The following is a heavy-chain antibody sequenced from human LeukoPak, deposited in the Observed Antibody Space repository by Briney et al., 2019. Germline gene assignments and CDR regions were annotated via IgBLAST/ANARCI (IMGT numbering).Heavy chain of an antibody. CDR3: ARGTYSSSWYTFRFYYYYMDV. J-gene: IGHJ6*03. Sequence: ASVKVSCKASGYTFTSYDINWVRQATGQGLEWMGWMNPNSGNTGYAQKFQGRVTMTRNTSISTAYMELSSLRSEDTAVYYCARGTYSSSWYTFRFYYYYMDVWGKGTTVTVSS. V-gene: IGHV1-8*01. CDR2: MNPNSGNT. CDR1: GYTFTSYD. D-gene: IGHD6-13*01.